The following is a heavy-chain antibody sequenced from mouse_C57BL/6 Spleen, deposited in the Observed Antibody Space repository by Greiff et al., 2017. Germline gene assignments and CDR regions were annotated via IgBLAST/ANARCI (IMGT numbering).Heavy chain of an antibody. D-gene: IGHD2-2*01. CDR2: INPSNGGT. J-gene: IGHJ2*01. V-gene: IGHV1-53*01. CDR3: ARSGIGYPFGY. CDR1: GYTFTSYW. Sequence: VQLQQSGTELVKPGASVKLSCKASGYTFTSYWMHWVKQRPGQGLEWIGNINPSNGGTNYNEKFKSMGTMTVDKSSSTCYMQLSRLTAEDSAVYYCARSGIGYPFGYWGQGTTVTVSA.